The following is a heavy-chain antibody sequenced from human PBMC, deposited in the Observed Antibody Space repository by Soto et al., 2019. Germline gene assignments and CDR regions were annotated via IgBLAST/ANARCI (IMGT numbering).Heavy chain of an antibody. CDR1: GFTFSNAW. Sequence: PGGSLRLSCAASGFTFSNAWMNWVRQAPGKGLEWVGRIKSKTDGGTTDYAAPVKGRFTISRDDSKNTLYLQMNSLKTEDTAVYYCTHDLLGSWSYYYYGMDVWGQGTTVTVSS. D-gene: IGHD6-13*01. CDR3: THDLLGSWSYYYYGMDV. V-gene: IGHV3-15*07. J-gene: IGHJ6*02. CDR2: IKSKTDGGTT.